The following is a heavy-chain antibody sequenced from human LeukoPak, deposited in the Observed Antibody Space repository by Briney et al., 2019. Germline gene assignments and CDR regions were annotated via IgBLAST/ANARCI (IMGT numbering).Heavy chain of an antibody. CDR2: ISAYNGNT. CDR3: ARYHYDFWSGYSDY. CDR1: GYTFTSYG. J-gene: IGHJ4*02. Sequence: ASVKVSCKASGYTFTSYGISWVRQATGQGLEWMGWISAYNGNTNYAQKLQGRVTMTTDTSTSTAYMELRSLRSDDTAVYYCARYHYDFWSGYSDYWGQGTLVTVSS. D-gene: IGHD3-3*01. V-gene: IGHV1-18*01.